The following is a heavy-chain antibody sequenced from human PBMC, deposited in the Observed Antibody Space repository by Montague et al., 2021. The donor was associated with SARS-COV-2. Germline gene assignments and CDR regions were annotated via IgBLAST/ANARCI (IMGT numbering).Heavy chain of an antibody. CDR1: GFTFSSYS. CDR2: ISSSSSYI. Sequence: SLRLSCAASGFTFSSYSMNWVRQAPGKGLEWVSSISSSSSYIYYADSVKGRFTISRDNAKNSLYLQMNSLRAEDMAVYYCARDPALYYYYMDVWGKGTTVTVSS. V-gene: IGHV3-21*01. CDR3: ARDPALYYYYMDV. J-gene: IGHJ6*03.